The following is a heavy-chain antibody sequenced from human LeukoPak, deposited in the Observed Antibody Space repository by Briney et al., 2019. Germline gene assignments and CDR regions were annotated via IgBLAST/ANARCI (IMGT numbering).Heavy chain of an antibody. V-gene: IGHV1-2*06. Sequence: GSSVKVSCKASGGTFSSYAISWVRQAPGQGLEWMGRINPNSGGTNYAARFQGRVTMTRDTSISTTYMELSSLTSDDTAVYYCARGRDTTMANWFDPWGQGTLVTVSS. CDR2: INPNSGGT. CDR1: GGTFSSYA. J-gene: IGHJ5*02. D-gene: IGHD5-18*01. CDR3: ARGRDTTMANWFDP.